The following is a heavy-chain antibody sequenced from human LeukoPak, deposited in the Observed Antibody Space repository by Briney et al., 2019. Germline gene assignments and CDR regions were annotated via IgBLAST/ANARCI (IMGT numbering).Heavy chain of an antibody. CDR2: IYDSGST. V-gene: IGHV4-59*01. CDR1: GGSISRYY. Sequence: SETLSLTCTVSGGSISRYYWNWIRQPPGKGLEWIGYIYDSGSTFYNPSLKSRVTISVDTSKNQLSLKLISVTAADTAVYYCAKGYSHPDFWGQGSLVTVSS. CDR3: AKGYSHPDF. D-gene: IGHD5-18*01. J-gene: IGHJ4*02.